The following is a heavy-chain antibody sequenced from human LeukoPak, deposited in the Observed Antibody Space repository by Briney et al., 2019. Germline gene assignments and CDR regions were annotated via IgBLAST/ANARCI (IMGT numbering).Heavy chain of an antibody. Sequence: GGSLRLSCAASGLTFSSYEMSWGRQAPGKGLEWGSYISISGSTIYYADCVEGRFTISRDNAKNSLYLQMNSLRAETTAVYYGAINGVTIVRGVIGLAFDYWGQGTLVTVSS. D-gene: IGHD3-10*01. J-gene: IGHJ4*02. CDR3: AINGVTIVRGVIGLAFDY. CDR1: GLTFSSYE. CDR2: ISISGSTI. V-gene: IGHV3-48*03.